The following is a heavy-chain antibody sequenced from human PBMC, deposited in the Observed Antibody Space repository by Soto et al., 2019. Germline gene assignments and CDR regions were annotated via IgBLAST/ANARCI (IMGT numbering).Heavy chain of an antibody. CDR2: ISGSGANT. CDR3: AHSPYSGTYYFDY. D-gene: IGHD1-26*01. CDR1: GFTFSSYA. Sequence: GGSLRFSCAASGFTFSSYAMTWVRQAPGKGLEWVSSISGSGANTNTAGSVKGRFTISRDNSKNMVYLQMNSLRADDTALYYCAHSPYSGTYYFDYWGQGTLVTVAS. V-gene: IGHV3-23*01. J-gene: IGHJ4*02.